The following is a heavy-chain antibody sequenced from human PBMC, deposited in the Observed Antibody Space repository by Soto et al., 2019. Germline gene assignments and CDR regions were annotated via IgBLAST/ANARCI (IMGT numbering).Heavy chain of an antibody. CDR3: ARGITIFGVVIIHLDY. J-gene: IGHJ4*02. V-gene: IGHV3-21*01. D-gene: IGHD3-3*01. CDR1: GCTFSSYV. CDR2: ISSSSSYI. Sequence: GGSLRLSCAAAGCTFSSYVMNLVRPDPGKGLEWVSSISSSSSYIYYADSVKGRFTISRDNAKNSLYLQMNSLRAEDTAVYYCARGITIFGVVIIHLDYWGQGTLVTVSS.